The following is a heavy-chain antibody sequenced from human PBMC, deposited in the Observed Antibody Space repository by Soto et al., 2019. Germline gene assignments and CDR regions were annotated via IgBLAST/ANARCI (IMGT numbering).Heavy chain of an antibody. J-gene: IGHJ4*02. V-gene: IGHV4-4*02. CDR1: GDSITNNHW. CDR3: VRSGHSFGGVM. CDR2: IYHTGIA. Sequence: NPSETLSLTCTVYGDSITNNHWWSWVRQPPGKGPELIGEIYHTGIANYNPSLESRVAFSVDTSKNQISLKLTSVTAADTAVYYCVRSGHSFGGVMWGQGTLVTVSS. D-gene: IGHD3-16*01.